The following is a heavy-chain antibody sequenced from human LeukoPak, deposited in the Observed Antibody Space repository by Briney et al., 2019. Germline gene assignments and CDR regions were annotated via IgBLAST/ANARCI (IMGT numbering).Heavy chain of an antibody. J-gene: IGHJ4*02. CDR3: ARNTYCSGGSCYRYYFDY. Sequence: SETLSLTCTVSGGSISSSSYYWGWIRQPPGKGLEWIGSIYYSGSTYYNPSLKSRVTISVDTSKNQFSLKLSSVTAADTAVYYCARNTYCSGGSCYRYYFDYWGQGTLVTVSS. CDR1: GGSISSSSYY. V-gene: IGHV4-39*01. CDR2: IYYSGST. D-gene: IGHD2-15*01.